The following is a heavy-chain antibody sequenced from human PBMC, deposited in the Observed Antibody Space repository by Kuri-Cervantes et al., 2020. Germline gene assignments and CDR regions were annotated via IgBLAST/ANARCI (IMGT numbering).Heavy chain of an antibody. CDR3: ARRRDSYAVFDY. J-gene: IGHJ4*02. CDR2: IYHIGGT. D-gene: IGHD3-16*01. V-gene: IGHV4-34*01. CDR1: GGSFRGYF. Sequence: SEPLSLTCAVYGGSFRGYFWSWIRQPPGKGLEWIGRIYHIGGTYYNPSLKSPVTISVDTSKNQFSMKLSAVTAADTAVYYCARRRDSYAVFDYWGQGALVTVSS.